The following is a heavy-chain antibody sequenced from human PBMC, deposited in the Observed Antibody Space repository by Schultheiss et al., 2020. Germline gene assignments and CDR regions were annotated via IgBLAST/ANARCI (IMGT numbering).Heavy chain of an antibody. V-gene: IGHV4-34*01. Sequence: SETLSLTCAVYGGSFSGYYWSWIRQPPGKGLEWIGSIYYSGSTYYNPSLKSRVTISVDTSKNQFSLKLSSVTAADTAVYYCARDGGAAAGTLWGQGTLVTVSS. D-gene: IGHD6-13*01. CDR3: ARDGGAAAGTL. CDR2: IYYSGST. CDR1: GGSFSGYY. J-gene: IGHJ4*02.